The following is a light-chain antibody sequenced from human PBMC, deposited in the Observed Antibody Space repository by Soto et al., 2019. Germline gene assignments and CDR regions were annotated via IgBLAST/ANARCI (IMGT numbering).Light chain of an antibody. Sequence: QSALTQPASVSGSPGQSITISCTGTNSDVGGYTYVSWYQQHPGKAPKLMIYDVSNGPSGVSNRFSGSKSGNTASLTISGLQADDEADYYCSSYTSSSTPYVFGTGTQLTVL. CDR2: DVS. CDR1: NSDVGGYTY. V-gene: IGLV2-14*03. J-gene: IGLJ1*01. CDR3: SSYTSSSTPYV.